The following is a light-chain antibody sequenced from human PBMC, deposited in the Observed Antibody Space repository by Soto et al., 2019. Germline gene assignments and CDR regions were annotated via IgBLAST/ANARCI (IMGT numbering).Light chain of an antibody. CDR2: DTS. CDR1: QSVPNSR. Sequence: EIVLTQFPRTPSFAPGGKATLSCRASQSVPNSRLAWYQQKPGQAPSLVISDTSIRATGIPDRFSGSGSGTDFSLIIDRLEPEDFAVYICQQYGASPWTFGQGTKVDIK. V-gene: IGKV3-20*01. CDR3: QQYGASPWT. J-gene: IGKJ1*01.